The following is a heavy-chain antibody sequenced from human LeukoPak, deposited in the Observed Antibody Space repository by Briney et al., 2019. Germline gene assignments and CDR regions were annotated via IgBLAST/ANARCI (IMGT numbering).Heavy chain of an antibody. J-gene: IGHJ4*02. CDR3: AKDRTTSSRIFDY. Sequence: GRSLRLSCAASGFTFSSYGMHWVRQAPGKGLEWVSGFTSGGSTYYADSVKGRFTISRDNSKNTLYLQMNSLSAEDTAVYYCAKDRTTSSRIFDYWGQGTLVTVSS. V-gene: IGHV3-23*01. D-gene: IGHD1-1*01. CDR2: FTSGGST. CDR1: GFTFSSYG.